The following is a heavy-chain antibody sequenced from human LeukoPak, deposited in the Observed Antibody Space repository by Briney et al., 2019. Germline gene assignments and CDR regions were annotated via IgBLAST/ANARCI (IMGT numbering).Heavy chain of an antibody. Sequence: PSETLSLTCTVSGGSISSYYWSWIRQPPGKGLEWIGYIYYSGSAYYNPSLKSRVTISVDTSKNQFSLKLSSVTAADTAVYYCARYYYDSSGYSYWGQGTLVTVSS. CDR2: IYYSGSA. D-gene: IGHD3-22*01. CDR3: ARYYYDSSGYSY. CDR1: GGSISSYY. J-gene: IGHJ4*02. V-gene: IGHV4-30-4*08.